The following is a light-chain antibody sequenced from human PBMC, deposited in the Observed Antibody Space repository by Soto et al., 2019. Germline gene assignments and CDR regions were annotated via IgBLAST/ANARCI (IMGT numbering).Light chain of an antibody. Sequence: EIVLTQSPGTLSLSPGERATLSCRASQSVSSSYLAWYQQKPGQAPRLLIYGASTGATGLPARFSGSGSGTEFTLTISSLEPEDSAVYYCQQRYVWLTFGGGTKVDIK. J-gene: IGKJ4*01. CDR2: GAS. V-gene: IGKV3D-20*02. CDR1: QSVSSSY. CDR3: QQRYVWLT.